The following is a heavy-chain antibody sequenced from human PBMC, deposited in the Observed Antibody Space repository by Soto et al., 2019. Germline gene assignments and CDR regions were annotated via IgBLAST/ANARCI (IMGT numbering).Heavy chain of an antibody. Sequence: SVKVSCKASGGGNLRDYRTTWVRRAPGQGLEWMGGIIPKLGSANYAQNFQGRVTVTADESTSTVYMELRSLRSDDTAVYYCARGAAIVGATTPFDYWGQGTLVTVSS. CDR1: GGGNLRDYR. J-gene: IGHJ4*02. D-gene: IGHD1-26*01. CDR3: ARGAAIVGATTPFDY. V-gene: IGHV1-69*13. CDR2: IIPKLGSA.